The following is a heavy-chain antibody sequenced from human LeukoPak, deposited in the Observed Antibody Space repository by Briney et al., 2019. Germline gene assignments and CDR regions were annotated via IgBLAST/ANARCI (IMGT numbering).Heavy chain of an antibody. CDR3: ARAGESRREFDP. CDR2: INPNGGGT. CDR1: GYTFTGYY. Sequence: ASVKVSCKASGYTFTGYYMHWVRQAPGQVLEWMGWINPNGGGTNYAQKFQGRVTMTRDTSISTAYMELSRLRSDDTAVYYCARAGESRREFDPWGQGTLVTVSS. J-gene: IGHJ5*02. D-gene: IGHD3-10*01. V-gene: IGHV1-2*02.